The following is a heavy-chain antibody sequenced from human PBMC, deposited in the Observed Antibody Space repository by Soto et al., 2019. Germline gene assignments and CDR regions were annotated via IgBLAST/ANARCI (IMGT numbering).Heavy chain of an antibody. Sequence: EVQLTESGGDLVQPGGSLRLSCAASGFTFSSYWMSWVRQAPGKGLEWVANIKEDGSEKYYVDSVKGRFTISRDNAKNSLYLQMDSLRVEDTAVYFCAKHHSFCTSTTCYFDYWGQGDLVTVSS. CDR1: GFTFSSYW. D-gene: IGHD2-2*01. CDR3: AKHHSFCTSTTCYFDY. V-gene: IGHV3-7*03. CDR2: IKEDGSEK. J-gene: IGHJ4*02.